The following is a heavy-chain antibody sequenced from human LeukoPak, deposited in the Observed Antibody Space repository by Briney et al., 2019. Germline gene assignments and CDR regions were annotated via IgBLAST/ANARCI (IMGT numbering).Heavy chain of an antibody. V-gene: IGHV4-59*01. CDR3: ARDRRYCSSTNCYGGGSYYYGMDV. D-gene: IGHD2-2*01. J-gene: IGHJ6*02. CDR1: GGSISSYY. CDR2: IYYSGST. Sequence: ASETLSLTCTVSGGSISSYYWSWIRQPPGKGLEWIGYIYYSGSTNYNPSLKSRVTISVDTSKNQFSLKLSSVTAADTAVYYCARDRRYCSSTNCYGGGSYYYGMDVWGQGTTVTVSS.